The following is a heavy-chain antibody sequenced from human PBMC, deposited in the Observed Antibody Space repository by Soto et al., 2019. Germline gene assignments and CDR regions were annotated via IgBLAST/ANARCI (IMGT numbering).Heavy chain of an antibody. V-gene: IGHV6-1*01. J-gene: IGHJ6*02. D-gene: IGHD2-8*01. CDR2: TYYRSKWYN. Sequence: SQTLSLTCAISGDSVSSNSAAWNWIRQSPSRGLEWLGRTYYRSKWYNDYAVSVKSRITINPDTSKNQFSLQLNSVTPEDTAVYYCARDPGYCTNGVCFFEDYYYYGMDVWGQRTTVTVSS. CDR3: ARDPGYCTNGVCFFEDYYYYGMDV. CDR1: GDSVSSNSAA.